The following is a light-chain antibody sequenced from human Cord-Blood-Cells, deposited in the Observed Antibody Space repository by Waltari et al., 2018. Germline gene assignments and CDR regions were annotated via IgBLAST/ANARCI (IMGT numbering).Light chain of an antibody. CDR2: LGS. V-gene: IGKV2-28*01. CDR3: MQALQTPLT. CDR1: QSLLHSNGYNY. Sequence: IVMTQSPLSLPVTPGEPASISCRSSQSLLHSNGYNYLDWYLQKPGQSPQLLIYLGSNRASGVPDRFSGGGSGTEFTLKISRVEAEDVGVYYCMQALQTPLTFGGGTKVEIK. J-gene: IGKJ4*01.